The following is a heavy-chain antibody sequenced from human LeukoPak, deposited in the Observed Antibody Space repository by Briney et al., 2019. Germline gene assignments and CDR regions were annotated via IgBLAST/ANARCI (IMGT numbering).Heavy chain of an antibody. CDR3: ARDRGYSGWFDP. J-gene: IGHJ5*02. Sequence: PSETLSLTCTVSGGSISSDYWSWIRQPPGKGLEWIGYIYYSGSTNYNPSLKSRVTISVDTSKIQFSLNLSSVTAADTAVYYCARDRGYSGWFDPWGQGTLVTVSS. V-gene: IGHV4-59*01. CDR2: IYYSGST. CDR1: GGSISSDY. D-gene: IGHD6-25*01.